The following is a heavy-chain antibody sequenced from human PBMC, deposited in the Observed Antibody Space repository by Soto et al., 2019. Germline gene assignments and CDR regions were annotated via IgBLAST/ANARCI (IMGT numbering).Heavy chain of an antibody. J-gene: IGHJ5*02. V-gene: IGHV1-8*01. CDR3: ARMATFGSLNWFDP. Sequence: ASLKVSCKASGYSFTNNDVSWVRQATGQGLEWMGWMNPGSGDTGYAQKFQGRVTMTRDISIATAYMELSSLRSDDTAIYYCARMATFGSLNWFDPWGQGTLVTVSS. D-gene: IGHD3-16*01. CDR1: GYSFTNND. CDR2: MNPGSGDT.